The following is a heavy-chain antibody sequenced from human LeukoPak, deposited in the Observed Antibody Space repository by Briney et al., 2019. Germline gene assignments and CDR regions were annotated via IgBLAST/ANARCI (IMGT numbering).Heavy chain of an antibody. Sequence: KSSETLSLTCTVSGGSISSSSYYWGWIRQPPGKGLEWVGSIFYSGSTYYNPSLKSRVTISVDTSKNQFSLKLSSVTAADTAVYYCARMNSGSVSAFDIWGQGTMVTVSS. CDR3: ARMNSGSVSAFDI. D-gene: IGHD1-26*01. CDR2: IFYSGST. J-gene: IGHJ3*02. V-gene: IGHV4-39*01. CDR1: GGSISSSSYY.